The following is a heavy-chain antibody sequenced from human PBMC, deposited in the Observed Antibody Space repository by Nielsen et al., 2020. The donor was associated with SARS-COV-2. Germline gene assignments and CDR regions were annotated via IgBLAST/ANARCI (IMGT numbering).Heavy chain of an antibody. V-gene: IGHV1-46*01. J-gene: IGHJ4*02. D-gene: IGHD3-22*01. CDR1: GGTFSSYA. Sequence: ASVKVSCKASGGTFSSYAISWVRQAPGQGLEWMGIINPSGGSTSYAQKFQGRVTMTRDTSTSTVYMELSSLRSEDTAVYYCAREESTGYYRVFDYWGQGTLVTVSS. CDR3: AREESTGYYRVFDY. CDR2: INPSGGST.